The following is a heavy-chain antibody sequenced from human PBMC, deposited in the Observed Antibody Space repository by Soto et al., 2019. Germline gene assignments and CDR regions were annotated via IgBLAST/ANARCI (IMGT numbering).Heavy chain of an antibody. V-gene: IGHV4-30-4*01. D-gene: IGHD5-18*01. Sequence: QVQLQESGPGLVKPSQTLSLTCTVSGGSISSGDYYWSWIRQPPGKGLEWIGYIYYSGSTYYNPSPKSRVTTSVDTSKNRFSLNLSSVTAADTAVYYCARDIELGYSYGPRPNWYFDPWGRGTLVTVSS. CDR3: ARDIELGYSYGPRPNWYFDP. CDR1: GGSISSGDYY. CDR2: IYYSGST. J-gene: IGHJ2*01.